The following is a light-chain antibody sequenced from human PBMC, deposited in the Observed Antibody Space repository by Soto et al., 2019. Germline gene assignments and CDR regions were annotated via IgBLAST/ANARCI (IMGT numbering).Light chain of an antibody. CDR1: QSISSY. CDR3: QQYDILPIT. V-gene: IGKV1-33*01. Sequence: DIQMTQSPSSLSASVGDRVTITCRASQSISSYLNWYQQKPGKAPKLLIYDASNLETGVPSRFRGSGSGTHFTFTISSLQTEDIGTYYCQQYDILPITFGRGTRLEIK. J-gene: IGKJ5*01. CDR2: DAS.